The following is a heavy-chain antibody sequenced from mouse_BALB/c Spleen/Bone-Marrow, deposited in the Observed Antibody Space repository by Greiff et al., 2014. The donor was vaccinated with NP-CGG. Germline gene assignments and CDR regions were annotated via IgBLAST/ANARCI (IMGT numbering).Heavy chain of an antibody. Sequence: VKLVESGPGLVAPSQSLSITCTVSGFSLTSYGVHWVRQPPGKGLEWLGVIWAGGSTNYNSALMSRPSISKDNSKSRVFLKMNSLQTDDTAMYYCARGSLLRLRYCAMDYWGQGTSVTVSS. CDR1: GFSLTSYG. D-gene: IGHD1-2*01. V-gene: IGHV2-9*02. CDR3: ARGSLLRLRYCAMDY. CDR2: IWAGGST. J-gene: IGHJ4*01.